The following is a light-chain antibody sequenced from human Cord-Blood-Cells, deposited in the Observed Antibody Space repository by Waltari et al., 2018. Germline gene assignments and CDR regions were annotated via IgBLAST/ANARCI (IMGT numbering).Light chain of an antibody. CDR1: SSDVGGYNY. CDR3: SSYTSSSTV. V-gene: IGLV2-14*01. J-gene: IGLJ3*02. CDR2: DVS. Sequence: QSALTQPASVSGSPGQSITISCTGTSSDVGGYNYVSWDQQHPGKARKLIIYDVSNRPAGVTMRVSGCNSGNTAPLTISGLQAEDAADYYCSSYTSSSTVFGGGTKLTVL.